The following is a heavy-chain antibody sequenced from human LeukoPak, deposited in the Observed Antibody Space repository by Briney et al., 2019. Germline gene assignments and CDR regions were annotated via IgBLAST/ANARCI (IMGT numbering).Heavy chain of an antibody. CDR3: AREWIQLWTYYYYGMDV. CDR2: IWYDGSNK. Sequence: GRSLRLSCAASGFTFSSYGMHWVRQAPGKGLEWVAVIWYDGSNKYYADSVKGRFTISRDNSKNTLYLQMNSLRAEDTAVYYCAREWIQLWTYYYYGMDVWGQGTTVTVSS. J-gene: IGHJ6*02. D-gene: IGHD5-18*01. V-gene: IGHV3-33*01. CDR1: GFTFSSYG.